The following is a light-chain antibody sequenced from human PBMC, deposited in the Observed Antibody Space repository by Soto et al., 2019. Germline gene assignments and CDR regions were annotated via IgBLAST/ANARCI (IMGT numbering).Light chain of an antibody. CDR1: QSVSSN. J-gene: IGKJ1*01. CDR3: QQYGSSGT. Sequence: EIVFTQSPATLSLFLGERATLSCRASQSVSSNLAWYQQKPGQAPRLLIYGASSRATGIPDRLSGSGSGTDFSLTISRLEPEDFAVYYCQQYGSSGTFGQGTKVDIK. CDR2: GAS. V-gene: IGKV3-20*01.